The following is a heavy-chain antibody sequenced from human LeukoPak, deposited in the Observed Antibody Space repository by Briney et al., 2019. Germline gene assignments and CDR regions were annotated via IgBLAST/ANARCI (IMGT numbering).Heavy chain of an antibody. D-gene: IGHD2-2*01. J-gene: IGHJ4*02. CDR3: AKLIVVVPAASFDY. CDR2: FSFNGEST. V-gene: IGHV3-23*01. Sequence: GGSLRLSCAASGFTFSSYAMTWVRQAPGKGLEWVSSFSFNGESTYYADSVKGRFTISRDNSKNTLYLQMNSLRAEDTAVYYCAKLIVVVPAASFDYWGQGTLVTVSS. CDR1: GFTFSSYA.